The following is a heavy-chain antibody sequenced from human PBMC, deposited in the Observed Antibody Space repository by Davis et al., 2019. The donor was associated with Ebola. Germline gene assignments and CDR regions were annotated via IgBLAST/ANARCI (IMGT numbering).Heavy chain of an antibody. CDR1: GFSFSSYW. CDR3: AREEPGGVVIIDY. D-gene: IGHD3-3*01. J-gene: IGHJ4*02. Sequence: HTGGSLRLSCAASGFSFSSYWMHWVRQAPGKGLVWVSRLNTDGSTTSYADSVKGRFTISRDNAKNTLYLQMDSLRAEDTAVYYCAREEPGGVVIIDYWGQGALVSVSS. CDR2: LNTDGSTT. V-gene: IGHV3-74*01.